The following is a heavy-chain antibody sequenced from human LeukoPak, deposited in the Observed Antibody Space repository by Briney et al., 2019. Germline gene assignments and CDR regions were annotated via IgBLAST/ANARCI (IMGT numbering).Heavy chain of an antibody. V-gene: IGHV1-46*01. CDR1: GYTFTSYY. CDR2: INPSGGST. Sequence: VASVKVSCKASGYTFTSYYMHWVRQAPGQGLEWMGIINPSGGSTSYAQKFQGRVTMTRDTSTSTVYMELSSPRSEDTAVYYCARVRDSGSYHRVLYYMDVWGKGTTVTVSS. D-gene: IGHD1-26*01. J-gene: IGHJ6*03. CDR3: ARVRDSGSYHRVLYYMDV.